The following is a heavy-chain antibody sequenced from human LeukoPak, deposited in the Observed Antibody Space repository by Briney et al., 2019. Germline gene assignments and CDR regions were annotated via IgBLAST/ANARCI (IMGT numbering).Heavy chain of an antibody. D-gene: IGHD6-13*01. CDR1: GGSISSYY. Sequence: SETLSLTCTVSGGSISSYYWSWIRQPPGKGLEWIGYIYYSGSTNYNPSLKGRVTISVDTSKNQFSLKLSSVTAADTAVYYCARDRGSSWSPIYYGMDVWGQGTTVTVSS. CDR2: IYYSGST. J-gene: IGHJ6*02. CDR3: ARDRGSSWSPIYYGMDV. V-gene: IGHV4-59*01.